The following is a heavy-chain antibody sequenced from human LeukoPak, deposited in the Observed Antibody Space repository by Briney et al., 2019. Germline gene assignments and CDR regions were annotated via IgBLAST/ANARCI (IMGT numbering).Heavy chain of an antibody. D-gene: IGHD6-19*01. J-gene: IGHJ4*02. CDR2: SSGGGGTT. CDR1: GFTFSNYA. V-gene: IGHV3-23*01. Sequence: GGSLRLSCAASGFTFSNYAMTWVRQAPGRGLEWVSTSSGGGGTTHYADSVKGRFLISRDNSKNTLSLQMNSLRAEDTAVYYCARGHSSGWYYFDYWGQGTLVTVSS. CDR3: ARGHSSGWYYFDY.